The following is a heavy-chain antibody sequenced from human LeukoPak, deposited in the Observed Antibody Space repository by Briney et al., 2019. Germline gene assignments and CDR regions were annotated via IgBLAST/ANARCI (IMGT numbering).Heavy chain of an antibody. Sequence: ASVKVSCKASGYTFTGYYMHWVRQAPGQGLEWMGWINPNSGGTKYAQKFQGRVTMTRDTSISTAYMELSRLRSDDTAVYYCARDREGDGNYISDYWGQGTLVTVSS. J-gene: IGHJ4*02. CDR3: ARDREGDGNYISDY. CDR1: GYTFTGYY. D-gene: IGHD1-7*01. CDR2: INPNSGGT. V-gene: IGHV1-2*02.